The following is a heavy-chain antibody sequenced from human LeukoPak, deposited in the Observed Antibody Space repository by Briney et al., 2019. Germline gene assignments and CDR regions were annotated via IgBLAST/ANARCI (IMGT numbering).Heavy chain of an antibody. CDR1: GYRFSSYG. CDR3: ARDLVTILPQGFDY. Sequence: ASVKVSCKTSGYRFSSYGMRWVRLAPGEGLEWVGWISPNNGKTQYAHKFEGRVTVTTDESTSTSYMEMRSLKGDDTAVYYCARDLVTILPQGFDYWGQGTLITVSP. D-gene: IGHD3-3*01. J-gene: IGHJ4*02. V-gene: IGHV1-18*04. CDR2: ISPNNGKT.